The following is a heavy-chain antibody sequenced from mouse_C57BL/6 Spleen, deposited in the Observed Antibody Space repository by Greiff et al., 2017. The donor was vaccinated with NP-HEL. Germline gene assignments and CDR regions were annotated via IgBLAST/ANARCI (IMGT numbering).Heavy chain of an antibody. J-gene: IGHJ2*01. CDR2: INPYNGDT. V-gene: IGHV1-20*01. D-gene: IGHD1-1*01. CDR1: GYSFTGYF. Sequence: EVKLMESGPELVKPGDSVKISCKASGYSFTGYFMNWVMQSHGKSLEWIGRINPYNGDTFYNQKFKGKATLTVDKSSSTAHMELRSLTSEDSAVYYCARDYYGSYYFDYWGQGTTLTVSS. CDR3: ARDYYGSYYFDY.